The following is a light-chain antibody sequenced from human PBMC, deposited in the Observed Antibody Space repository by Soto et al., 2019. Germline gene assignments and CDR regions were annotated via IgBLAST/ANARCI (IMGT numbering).Light chain of an antibody. V-gene: IGLV2-11*01. CDR2: DVS. CDR3: SSLAGTSPSV. J-gene: IGLJ3*02. CDR1: SSDVGGYNY. Sequence: QSALTQPRSVSGSPGQSVTISCTGTSSDVGGYNYVSWYQQHPGKAPKLMISDVSKRPSGVPDRFSGSKSGNTASLTISGPRGGDGVDYSGSSLAGTSPSVFGGGPKLPAL.